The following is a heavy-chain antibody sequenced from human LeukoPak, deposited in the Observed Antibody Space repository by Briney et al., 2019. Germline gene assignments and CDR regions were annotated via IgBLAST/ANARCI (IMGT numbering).Heavy chain of an antibody. CDR2: ITGSAKTT. V-gene: IGHV3-23*01. Sequence: PGGSLRLSCEASGFTFASHAMGWVRQAPGKGLEWVSSITGSAKTTYYADSVKGRFTISRDNSRNTVDLQLTSLIAEDTATYYCTKEDRQLVCAYWGQGTLVTVSS. CDR1: GFTFASHA. J-gene: IGHJ4*02. CDR3: TKEDRQLVCAY. D-gene: IGHD5-18*01.